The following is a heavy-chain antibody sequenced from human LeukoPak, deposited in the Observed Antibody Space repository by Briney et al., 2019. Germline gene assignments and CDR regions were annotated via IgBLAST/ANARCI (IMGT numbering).Heavy chain of an antibody. CDR3: ARLRGYGGWYFDL. V-gene: IGHV4-61*02. J-gene: IGHJ2*01. Sequence: SETLSLTCTVSGGSISSGDYYWSWIRQPPGKGLEWIGRIYTSGSTNYNPSLKSRVTISVDTSKNQFSLKLSSVTAADTAVYYCARLRGYGGWYFDLWGRGTLVTVSS. CDR1: GGSISSGDYY. CDR2: IYTSGST. D-gene: IGHD3-16*01.